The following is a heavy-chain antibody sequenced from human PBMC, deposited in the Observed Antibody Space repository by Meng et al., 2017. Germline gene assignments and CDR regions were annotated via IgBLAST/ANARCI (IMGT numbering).Heavy chain of an antibody. J-gene: IGHJ1*01. V-gene: IGHV3-30*07. CDR3: ARARKTTVDPYFQH. Sequence: GGSLRLSCAASGFTFSSYAMHCVRQAPGKGLEWVAVISYDGSNKYYADSVKGRFTISRDNAKNSLYLQMNSLRAEDTAVYYCARARKTTVDPYFQHWGQGTLVTVSS. D-gene: IGHD4-23*01. CDR2: ISYDGSNK. CDR1: GFTFSSYA.